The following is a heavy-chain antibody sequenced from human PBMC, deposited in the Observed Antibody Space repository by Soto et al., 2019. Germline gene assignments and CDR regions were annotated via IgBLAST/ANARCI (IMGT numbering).Heavy chain of an antibody. CDR2: ISENGDRQ. V-gene: IGHV3-30-3*01. J-gene: IGHJ4*02. CDR3: ARRLATTVAALGY. CDR1: GLTFTSSS. D-gene: IGHD4-17*01. Sequence: QVQLVQSGGGVVQAGNSLRLSCTASGLTFTSSSFHWVRQAPGKGLEWVAVISENGDRQYSTESVRGRFLISRDSSKNTGYLQMNSLRPEDTGVYFCARRLATTVAALGYWGQGALVTVSS.